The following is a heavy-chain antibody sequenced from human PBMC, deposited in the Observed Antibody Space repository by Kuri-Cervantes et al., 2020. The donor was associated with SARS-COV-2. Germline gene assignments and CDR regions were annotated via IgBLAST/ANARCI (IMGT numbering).Heavy chain of an antibody. CDR3: ARDVAGTIFGVVIRNDAFDI. D-gene: IGHD3-3*01. CDR1: GYTFKNYI. V-gene: IGHV1-69*13. J-gene: IGHJ3*02. CDR2: IIPIFGTA. Sequence: SVKVSCKTSGYTFKNYIITWVRQAPGQGLEWMGGIIPIFGTANYAQKFQGRVTITADESTSTAYMELSSLRSEDTAVYYCARDVAGTIFGVVIRNDAFDIWGQGTMVTVSS.